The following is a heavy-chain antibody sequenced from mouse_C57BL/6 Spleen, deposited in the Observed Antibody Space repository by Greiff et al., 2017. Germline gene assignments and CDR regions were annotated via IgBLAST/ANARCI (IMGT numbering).Heavy chain of an antibody. CDR3: ARGDFVSTVVHWYFDV. V-gene: IGHV1-61*01. CDR2: IYPSDSET. D-gene: IGHD1-1*01. CDR1: GYTFTSYW. J-gene: IGHJ1*03. Sequence: QVQLQQPGAELVRPGSSVKLSCKASGYTFTSYWMDWVKQRPGQGLEWIGNIYPSDSETHYNQKFKDKATLTVDKSSSTAYMQLSSLTSEDSAVYYCARGDFVSTVVHWYFDVWGTGTPVTVSS.